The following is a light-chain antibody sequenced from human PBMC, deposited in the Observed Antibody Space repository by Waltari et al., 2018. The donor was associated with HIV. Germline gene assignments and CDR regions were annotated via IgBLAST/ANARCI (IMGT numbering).Light chain of an antibody. CDR2: RNN. V-gene: IGLV10-54*02. Sequence: QAVLTPPPSVSKGLRQTATPTCTGNSNLVGNHGTSWLQQPQGHPPKLLSDRNNNRPSGISERFTASRSGNTAALTITELQPEDEADYYCSALDSGLSALVVFGGGTKLTVL. CDR1: SNLVGNHG. J-gene: IGLJ2*01. CDR3: SALDSGLSALVV.